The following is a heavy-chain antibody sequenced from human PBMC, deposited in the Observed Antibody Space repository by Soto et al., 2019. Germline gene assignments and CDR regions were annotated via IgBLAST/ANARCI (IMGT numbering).Heavy chain of an antibody. Sequence: QVQLQESGPGLVKPSQTLSLTCTVSGGSISSGDYFWSWIRQPPGKGLEWIGYIHYSGSTYYNPSLKSRVTMSVDTSKNQFSLKLSSVAAADTAVYFCARDGDIVVTALGYAMDVWGQGTMVTVSS. D-gene: IGHD2-2*01. CDR3: ARDGDIVVTALGYAMDV. V-gene: IGHV4-30-4*01. CDR2: IHYSGST. CDR1: GGSISSGDYF. J-gene: IGHJ6*02.